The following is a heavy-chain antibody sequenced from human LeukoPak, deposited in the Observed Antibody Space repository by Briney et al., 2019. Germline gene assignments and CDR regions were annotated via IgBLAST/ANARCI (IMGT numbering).Heavy chain of an antibody. CDR1: GGSISSSSYY. J-gene: IGHJ5*02. Sequence: SETLSLTCTVSGGSISSSSYYWGWIRQPPGKGLEWIGSIYYSGSTYYNPSLMSRVTISVDTSKNQFSLKLSSVTAADTAVYYCARHSPEVVPAAILRWFDPWGQGTLVTVSS. CDR2: IYYSGST. CDR3: ARHSPEVVPAAILRWFDP. V-gene: IGHV4-39*01. D-gene: IGHD2-2*01.